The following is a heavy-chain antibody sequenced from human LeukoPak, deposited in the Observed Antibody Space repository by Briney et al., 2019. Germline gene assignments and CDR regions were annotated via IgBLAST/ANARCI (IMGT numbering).Heavy chain of an antibody. D-gene: IGHD2-15*01. V-gene: IGHV3-21*01. CDR1: GFTFSSYS. J-gene: IGHJ4*02. Sequence: GGSLRLSCAASGFTFSSYSMNWVRQAPGKGLEWVSSISSSSSYIYYADSVKGRFTISRDNAKNSLYLQMNSLRAEDTAVYYCAKEVYRPRYCSGGSCSGGLDYWGQGTLVTVSS. CDR3: AKEVYRPRYCSGGSCSGGLDY. CDR2: ISSSSSYI.